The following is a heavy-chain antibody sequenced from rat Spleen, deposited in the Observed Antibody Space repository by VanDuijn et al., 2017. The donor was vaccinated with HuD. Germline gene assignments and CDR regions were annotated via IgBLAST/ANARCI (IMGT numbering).Heavy chain of an antibody. CDR3: ARWNSGYDY. CDR1: GFTFSDYY. J-gene: IGHJ2*01. D-gene: IGHD4-3*01. V-gene: IGHV5-29*01. Sequence: EVQLVESDGGLVQPGRSLKLSCAASGFTFSDYYMAWVRQAPTKGLEWVATISYESSITYYRDSVKGRFKISRDNAKSTLYLQMDSLRSEDTATYYCARWNSGYDYWGQGVMVTVSS. CDR2: ISYESSIT.